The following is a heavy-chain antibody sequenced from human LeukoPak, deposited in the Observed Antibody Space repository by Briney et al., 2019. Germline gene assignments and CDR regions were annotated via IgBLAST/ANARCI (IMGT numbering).Heavy chain of an antibody. CDR1: GFTFSSYA. CDR2: ISYDGSNK. D-gene: IGHD2-15*01. V-gene: IGHV3-30*01. CDR3: ARDREGYLDI. J-gene: IGHJ3*02. Sequence: GGSLRLSCAASGFTFSSYAMHWVRQAPGKGLEWVAVISYDGSNKYYADSVKGRFTISRDNSKNTLYLQMNSLRAEDTAVYYGARDREGYLDIWGQGTMVTVSS.